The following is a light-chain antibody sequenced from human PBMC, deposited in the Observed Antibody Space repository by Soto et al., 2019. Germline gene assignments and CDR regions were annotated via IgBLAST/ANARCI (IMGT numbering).Light chain of an antibody. CDR1: QSIVANY. V-gene: IGKV3-20*01. Sequence: EIVLTQSTGTLSLSPGEGATLSCRASQSIVANYLAWYQQKPGQSPRLLIYGVSSRATGIPDRFSGSGSRTDFTLTINRLEPEDSAVYYCQQYGSSPGTFGQGTKVEIK. J-gene: IGKJ1*01. CDR2: GVS. CDR3: QQYGSSPGT.